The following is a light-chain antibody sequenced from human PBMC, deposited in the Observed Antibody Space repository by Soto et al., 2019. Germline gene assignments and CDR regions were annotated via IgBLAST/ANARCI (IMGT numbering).Light chain of an antibody. CDR3: QQYNSYSQT. CDR1: QSISSW. V-gene: IGKV1-5*01. Sequence: DIHITQSTSTLSASVGDRVTITCRASQSISSWLAWYQQKPGKAPKLLIYDASSLESGVPSRFSGSGSGTEFTLTISSLQPDDFATYYCQQYNSYSQTFGQATK. CDR2: DAS. J-gene: IGKJ1*01.